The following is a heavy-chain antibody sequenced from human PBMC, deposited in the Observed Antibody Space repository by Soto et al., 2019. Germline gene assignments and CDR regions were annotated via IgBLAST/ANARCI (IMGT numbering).Heavy chain of an antibody. V-gene: IGHV3-48*03. CDR2: ISSSGGST. CDR1: GFTLSNYE. D-gene: IGHD6-19*01. CDR3: ARGYSGGWSRGGYFDR. Sequence: EVQLVKSGGGLVQPGGALRLSCAASGFTLSNYEMNWVRQAPGKGLEWLSHISSSGGSTYYADSVKGRFTISRDNANNSLYLQMSSLRAEDTAVYYWARGYSGGWSRGGYFDRWGQGSLVTVSS. J-gene: IGHJ4*02.